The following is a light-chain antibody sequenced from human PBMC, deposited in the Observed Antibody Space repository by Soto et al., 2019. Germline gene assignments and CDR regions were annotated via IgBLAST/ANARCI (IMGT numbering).Light chain of an antibody. V-gene: IGKV3-20*01. J-gene: IGKJ3*01. CDR1: QSVNSNY. CDR2: GAS. Sequence: EIVLTQSPGTLSLSPGERATLSCRATQSVNSNYLAWDQQQPGQAPRLLIYGASSRATGIPDRCSGSGSGTDFTLTISRLEPEDFAVYYCQQYGNSPFTFGPGTKVDIK. CDR3: QQYGNSPFT.